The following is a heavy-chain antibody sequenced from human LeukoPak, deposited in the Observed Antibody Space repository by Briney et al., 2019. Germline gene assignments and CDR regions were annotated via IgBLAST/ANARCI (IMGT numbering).Heavy chain of an antibody. D-gene: IGHD2-15*01. CDR3: ARVSFFRWAATRPSYYYYYIDV. J-gene: IGHJ6*03. CDR2: INHSGST. Sequence: SETLSLTCAVYGGFFSGYYWSWIRQPPGKGLEWVGEINHSGSTNYNPSLKSRVTISVDTSKNQFSLKLSSVTAADTAVYYCARVSFFRWAATRPSYYYYYIDVWGKGTTVTISS. V-gene: IGHV4-34*01. CDR1: GGFFSGYY.